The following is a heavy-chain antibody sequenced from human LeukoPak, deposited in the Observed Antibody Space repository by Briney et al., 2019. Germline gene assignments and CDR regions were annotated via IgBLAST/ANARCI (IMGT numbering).Heavy chain of an antibody. J-gene: IGHJ4*02. CDR3: AKGGPQFFDY. CDR2: ISSSGSGGNT. CDR1: GFTFSSYA. D-gene: IGHD5-24*01. Sequence: GGSLRLSCAASGFTFSSYAMSWARQAPGKGLEWVSGISSSGSGGNTYYADFVKGRFTISRDNSRNTLYLQMNSLRAEDTAIYYCAKGGPQFFDYWGQGTLVTVSS. V-gene: IGHV3-23*01.